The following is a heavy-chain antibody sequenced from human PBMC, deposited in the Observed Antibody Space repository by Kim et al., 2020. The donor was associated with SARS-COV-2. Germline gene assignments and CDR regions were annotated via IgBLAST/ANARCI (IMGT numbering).Heavy chain of an antibody. CDR2: IYYSGST. CDR3: ARRSQISSSWEYNWFDP. D-gene: IGHD6-13*01. V-gene: IGHV4-39*01. Sequence: SETLSLTCTVSGGSISSSSYYWGWIRQPPGKGLEWIGSIYYSGSTYYNPSLKSRVTISVDTSKNQFSLKLSSVTAADTAVYYCARRSQISSSWEYNWFDPWGQGTLVTVSS. CDR1: GGSISSSSYY. J-gene: IGHJ5*02.